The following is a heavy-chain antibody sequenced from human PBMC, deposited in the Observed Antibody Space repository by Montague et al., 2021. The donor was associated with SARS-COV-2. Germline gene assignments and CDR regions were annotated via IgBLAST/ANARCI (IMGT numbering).Heavy chain of an antibody. J-gene: IGHJ3*02. V-gene: IGHV4-34*01. Sequence: SETLSLTCAVYGGSFSGYYWSWIRQPPGKGLEWIGEINHHGSTNYNPSLKSRVIISVDTSKNQFSLKLSSVTAADTAVYYCAGGTGARSISLFGVIISGDVLDIWGQGTMVTVSS. D-gene: IGHD3-3*01. CDR3: AGGTGARSISLFGVIISGDVLDI. CDR2: INHHGST. CDR1: GGSFSGYY.